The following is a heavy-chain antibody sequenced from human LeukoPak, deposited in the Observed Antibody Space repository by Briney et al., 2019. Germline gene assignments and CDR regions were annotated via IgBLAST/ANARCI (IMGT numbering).Heavy chain of an antibody. CDR3: VTKGEVTLLTKNAFDK. V-gene: IGHV3-7*01. CDR2: INYGGSEK. D-gene: IGHD2-21*02. CDR1: GFTFSSYA. J-gene: IGHJ3*02. Sequence: GGSLRLSCAASGFTFSSYAMSWVRQAPEKGLEWVATINYGGSEKYYMGSVRGRFTVSRDNAKNSLYLQLNSLRAEDTAIYYCVTKGEVTLLTKNAFDKWGQGTMVTVSS.